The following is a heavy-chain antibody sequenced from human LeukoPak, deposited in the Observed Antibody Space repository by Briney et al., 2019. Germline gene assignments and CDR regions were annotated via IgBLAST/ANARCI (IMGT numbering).Heavy chain of an antibody. CDR1: GFTFRSYW. J-gene: IGHJ4*02. CDR2: INGDDSRT. CDR3: ARANCNSSACRLDY. Sequence: GGSLRLSCAASGFTFRSYWMHWVRQAPGKGLIWVSNINGDDSRTNYADSVKGRFTISRDNAKNTLDLQMNSLRAEDTAVYHCARANCNSSACRLDYWGQGTPVTVSS. V-gene: IGHV3-74*01. D-gene: IGHD2/OR15-2a*01.